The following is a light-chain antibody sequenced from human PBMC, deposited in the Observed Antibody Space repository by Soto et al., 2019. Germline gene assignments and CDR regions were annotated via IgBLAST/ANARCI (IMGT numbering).Light chain of an antibody. V-gene: IGLV2-14*01. CDR2: EVR. J-gene: IGLJ1*01. Sequence: QSALTQPASVSGSVGQSITISCTGTSSDVGGYDFVSWYQHHPGKAPKLIIYEVRTRPSGVSDRFSGSKSGNTASLTISGLQAEDEAEYYCSSYTNINTRACVFGTGTKLTVL. CDR1: SSDVGGYDF. CDR3: SSYTNINTRACV.